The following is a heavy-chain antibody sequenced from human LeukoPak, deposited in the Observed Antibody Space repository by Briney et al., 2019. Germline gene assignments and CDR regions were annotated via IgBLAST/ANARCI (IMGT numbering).Heavy chain of an antibody. J-gene: IGHJ2*01. CDR1: GFTFSTYS. V-gene: IGHV3-48*04. D-gene: IGHD3-22*01. CDR2: IDTSSSSI. CDR3: ARVRYYYDSSGYPLYWYFDL. Sequence: GGTLRLSCAASGFTFSTYSMNWVRQAPGKGLEWVSYIDTSSSSIYYVDSVKGRFTISRDNAKNSLYLQMNSLRAEDTAVYYCARVRYYYDSSGYPLYWYFDLWGRGTLVTVSS.